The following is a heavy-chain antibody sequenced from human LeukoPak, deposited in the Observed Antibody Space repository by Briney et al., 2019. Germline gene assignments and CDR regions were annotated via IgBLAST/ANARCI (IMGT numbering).Heavy chain of an antibody. D-gene: IGHD5-18*01. CDR2: IDYRGST. J-gene: IGHJ3*02. Sequence: SETLSLTCTVSGGSISSYYWSWIRQPPGKGLEWIAYIDYRGSTTYNPSLKSRVTISVDTSRYQFSLKLSSVTAADTAVYYCARSRSGYSYDHAAFDIWGQGTMVAVSS. CDR3: ARSRSGYSYDHAAFDI. CDR1: GGSISSYY. V-gene: IGHV4-59*01.